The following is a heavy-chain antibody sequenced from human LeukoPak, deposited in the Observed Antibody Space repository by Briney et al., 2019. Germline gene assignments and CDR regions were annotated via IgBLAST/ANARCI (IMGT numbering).Heavy chain of an antibody. CDR2: INHSGST. V-gene: IGHV4-34*01. CDR1: GGSFSGYY. D-gene: IGHD3-10*01. Sequence: PSETLSLTCAVYGGSFSGYYWSWIRQPPGKGLEWIGEINHSGSTNYNLSLKSRVTISVDTSKNQFSLKLSSVTAADTAVYYCARGFIYDYFDYWGQGTLVPVSS. CDR3: ARGFIYDYFDY. J-gene: IGHJ4*02.